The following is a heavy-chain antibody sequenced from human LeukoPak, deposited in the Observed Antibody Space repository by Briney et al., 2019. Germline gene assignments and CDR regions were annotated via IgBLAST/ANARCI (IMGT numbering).Heavy chain of an antibody. D-gene: IGHD2-2*01. CDR3: ARALYCSSTSCYRPYNWFDP. V-gene: IGHV4-34*01. J-gene: IGHJ5*02. CDR2: INHSGST. CDR1: GGSFSGYY. Sequence: SETLSLTCAVYGGSFSGYYWSWIRQPPGKGLEWIGEINHSGSTNYNPSLKSRVTISVDTSKNQFSLKLGSVTAADTAVYYCARALYCSSTSCYRPYNWFDPWGQGTLVTVSS.